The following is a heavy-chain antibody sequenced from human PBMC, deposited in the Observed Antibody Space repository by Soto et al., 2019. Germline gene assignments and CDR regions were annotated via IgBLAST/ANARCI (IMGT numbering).Heavy chain of an antibody. V-gene: IGHV3-23*01. CDR2: ISATGGST. Sequence: EVQLLESGGALVQPGGSLRPSCAASGFTLSSYAVSGVRQPPGKGLERVLSISATGGSTSYADSVKGRFTISRDTSKNTLYLLMNSLKAEDTAVHYCTKVGWINSGWFQYWGQGTLVTVSS. CDR1: GFTLSSYA. J-gene: IGHJ4*02. D-gene: IGHD6-19*01. CDR3: TKVGWINSGWFQY.